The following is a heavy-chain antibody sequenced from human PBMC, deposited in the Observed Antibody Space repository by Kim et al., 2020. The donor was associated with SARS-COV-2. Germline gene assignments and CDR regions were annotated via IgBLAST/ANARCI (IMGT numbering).Heavy chain of an antibody. J-gene: IGHJ5*01. D-gene: IGHD2-2*02. Sequence: SETLSLTCTVSGGSIRSSYWNWIRQPPGKGLEWIGYIYYSGTTNYNPSLKSRVTILVDTSKNQFSLKLTSVTAADTAMYYCASSDCSTSTCYTVLISWG. CDR2: IYYSGTT. CDR1: GGSIRSSY. CDR3: ASSDCSTSTCYTVLIS. V-gene: IGHV4-59*13.